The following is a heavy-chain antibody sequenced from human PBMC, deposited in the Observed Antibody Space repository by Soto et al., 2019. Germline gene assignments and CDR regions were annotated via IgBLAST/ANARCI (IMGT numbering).Heavy chain of an antibody. V-gene: IGHV4-4*07. J-gene: IGHJ4*02. CDR2: IYTSGST. CDR1: GGSISSYY. CDR3: ARDPGYSSGWYYFDY. D-gene: IGHD6-19*01. Sequence: SETLSLTCPVSGGSISSYYWSWIRQPAGKGLEWIGRIYTSGSTDYNPSLKSRVTMSVDTSKNQFSLKLSSVTAADTAVYYCARDPGYSSGWYYFDYWDQGTLVTVSS.